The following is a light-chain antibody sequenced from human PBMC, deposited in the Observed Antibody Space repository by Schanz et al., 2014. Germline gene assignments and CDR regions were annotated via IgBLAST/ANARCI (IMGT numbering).Light chain of an antibody. V-gene: IGKV3-20*01. J-gene: IGKJ2*01. CDR3: QQYGSSPYT. Sequence: EIVMTQSPATLSLSPGERATLSCRASQSVSSTLAWYQQLPGQAPRLLIYHASYRATGIPARFSGSESGTDFILTISRLEPEDFAVYYCQQYGSSPYTFGQGTKLEIK. CDR1: QSVSST. CDR2: HAS.